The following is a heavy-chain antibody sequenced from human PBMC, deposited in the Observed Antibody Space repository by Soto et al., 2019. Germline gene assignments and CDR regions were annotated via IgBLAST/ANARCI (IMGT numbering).Heavy chain of an antibody. Sequence: QVQLVQSGAEVKKPGASVKVSCKASGYTFTDYYVHWVRQAPGQGLEWMGWINTTPGGTNYAQKFQGRVTMTRDTSITTAYLELNRLTSDDTAVYYCARDTYRNFDYWGQGTLVTASP. CDR3: ARDTYRNFDY. J-gene: IGHJ4*02. V-gene: IGHV1-2*02. CDR2: INTTPGGT. CDR1: GYTFTDYY. D-gene: IGHD3-16*02.